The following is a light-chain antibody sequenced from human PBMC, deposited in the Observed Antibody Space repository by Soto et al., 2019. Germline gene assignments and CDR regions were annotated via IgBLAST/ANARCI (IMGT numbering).Light chain of an antibody. CDR3: CSYAGDFYV. V-gene: IGLV2-11*01. CDR1: TSDVGGYGY. J-gene: IGLJ1*01. CDR2: DVS. Sequence: QSVLTQPRSVSGSPGQSVAISCTGTTSDVGGYGYVSWHQQHPGKAPELIIFDVSKRPSGVPDRFSGSKSGNTASLTISGLQAEDEADYFCCSYAGDFYVFGSGTKLTVL.